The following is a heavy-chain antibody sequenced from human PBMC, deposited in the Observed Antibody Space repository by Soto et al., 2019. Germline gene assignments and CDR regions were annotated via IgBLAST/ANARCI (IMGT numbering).Heavy chain of an antibody. J-gene: IGHJ4*02. CDR3: ARMVTGDGDYFDY. D-gene: IGHD7-27*01. CDR2: INHSGST. Sequence: SETLSLTCAVYGGSFSGYYWSWIRQPPGKGLEWIGEINHSGSTNYNPSLKSRVTISVDTSKNQFSLKLSSVTAADTAVYYCARMVTGDGDYFDYWGQGTLVTVSS. V-gene: IGHV4-34*01. CDR1: GGSFSGYY.